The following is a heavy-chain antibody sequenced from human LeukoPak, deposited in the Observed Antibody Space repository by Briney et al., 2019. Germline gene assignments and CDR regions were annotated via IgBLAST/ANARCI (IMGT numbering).Heavy chain of an antibody. D-gene: IGHD3-9*01. V-gene: IGHV3-74*01. CDR1: GFTFSSYW. J-gene: IGHJ4*02. Sequence: GGSLRLSCAASGFTFSSYWMHWVRQAPGKGLVWVSRVNSDGSSTSYADSVKGRFTISRDNAKNTLYLQMNSLRAEDTAVYYCARSGYDILTGFDYWGQGTLVTVSS. CDR2: VNSDGSST. CDR3: ARSGYDILTGFDY.